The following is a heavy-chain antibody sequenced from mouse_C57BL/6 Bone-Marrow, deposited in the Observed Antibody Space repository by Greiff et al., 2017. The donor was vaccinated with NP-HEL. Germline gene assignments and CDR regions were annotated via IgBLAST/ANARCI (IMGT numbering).Heavy chain of an antibody. D-gene: IGHD1-1*01. Sequence: QVQLQQPGAELARPGASVKMSCKASGYTFTSYTMHWVKQRPGQGLEWIGYINPSSGYTKYNQKFKDKATLTADKSSSTAYMQLSSLTSEDSAVYYCARDTTVVADAMDYWGQGTSVTVSS. CDR1: GYTFTSYT. CDR2: INPSSGYT. CDR3: ARDTTVVADAMDY. V-gene: IGHV1-4*01. J-gene: IGHJ4*01.